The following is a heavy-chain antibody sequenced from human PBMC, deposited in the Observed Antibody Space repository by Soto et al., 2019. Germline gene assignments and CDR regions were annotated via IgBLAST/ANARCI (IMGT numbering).Heavy chain of an antibody. CDR1: GFTVGSYY. D-gene: IGHD6-6*01. J-gene: IGHJ4*02. CDR3: ARHFSSSRAPDY. V-gene: IGHV4-39*01. Sequence: PGGSLRLSCAASGFTVGSYYWGWIRQPPGKGLEWIGSIYYSGSTYYNPSLKSRVTISVDTSKNQFSLKLSSVTAADTAVYYCARHFSSSRAPDYWGQGTLVTVSS. CDR2: IYYSGST.